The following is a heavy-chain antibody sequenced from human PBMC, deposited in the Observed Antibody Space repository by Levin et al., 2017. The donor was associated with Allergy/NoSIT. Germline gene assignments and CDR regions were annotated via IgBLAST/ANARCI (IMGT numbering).Heavy chain of an antibody. J-gene: IGHJ4*02. CDR2: IGTAGDT. Sequence: GGSLRLSCAASGFTFSSYDMHWVRQVTGKGLEWVSGIGTAGDTHYPDSVKGRFTISRENAMNSLFLQMNSLSAGDTAVYYCARMGPVRHLDFWGQGTLVTVSS. CDR3: ARMGPVRHLDF. CDR1: GFTFSSYD. V-gene: IGHV3-13*01. D-gene: IGHD3-10*01.